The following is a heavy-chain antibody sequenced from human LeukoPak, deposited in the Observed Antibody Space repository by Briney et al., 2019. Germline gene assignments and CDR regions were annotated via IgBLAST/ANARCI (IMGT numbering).Heavy chain of an antibody. D-gene: IGHD3-3*01. CDR1: GGSISSGGSY. Sequence: SETLSLTCTVSGGSISSGGSYWTWIRQHPGKGLEWIGYMYYSGGPYYHPSLRSRLTISVDTSKNQFSLKLSSVTAADTAVYYCARAVNDFWSGFSYYFDRWGQGTLVTVSS. J-gene: IGHJ4*02. V-gene: IGHV4-31*03. CDR3: ARAVNDFWSGFSYYFDR. CDR2: MYYSGGP.